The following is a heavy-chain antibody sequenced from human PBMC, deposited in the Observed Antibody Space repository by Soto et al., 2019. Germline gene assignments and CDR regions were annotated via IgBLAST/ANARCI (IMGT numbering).Heavy chain of an antibody. CDR1: GGPFSAYY. J-gene: IGHJ4*02. D-gene: IGHD1-26*01. Sequence: XETLSLTCAVYGGPFSAYYWSWIRQPPGKGLEWIGEINHSGSTNYNPSLKSRVTISVDTSKNQFSLSLSSVTAADTAVYYCARVSPGVGPDYWGQGTLVTVSS. V-gene: IGHV4-34*01. CDR3: ARVSPGVGPDY. CDR2: INHSGST.